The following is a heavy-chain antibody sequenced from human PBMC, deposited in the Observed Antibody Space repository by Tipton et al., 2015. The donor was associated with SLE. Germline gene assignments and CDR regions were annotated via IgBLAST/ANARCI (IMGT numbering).Heavy chain of an antibody. CDR2: IFRKGST. CDR3: ARGTVSTRFDP. Sequence: LRLSCTVSGDSISSGSYYWAWIRQPAGKGLEWIGRIFRKGSTNSNLSLKSRVTIPADTSKNQFSLKLSSVTAADTAVYYCARGTVSTRFDPWGQGILVTVSS. D-gene: IGHD4-11*01. V-gene: IGHV4-61*02. CDR1: GDSISSGSYY. J-gene: IGHJ5*02.